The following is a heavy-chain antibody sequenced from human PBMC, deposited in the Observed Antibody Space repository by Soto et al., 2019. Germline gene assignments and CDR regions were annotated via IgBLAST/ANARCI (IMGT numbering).Heavy chain of an antibody. V-gene: IGHV4-39*01. CDR2: IYYSGST. CDR3: VRCGSPGTHDY. J-gene: IGHJ4*02. Sequence: QLQLQESGPGLVKPSETLSLTCTVSAGSISSSSYYWGWIRQPPGKGLEWIGSIYYSGSTYYNPSLKSRVTISVDTSKNQFSLKLSSVTAADTAVYYCVRCGSPGTHDYWGQGTLVTVSS. CDR1: AGSISSSSYY. D-gene: IGHD1-26*01.